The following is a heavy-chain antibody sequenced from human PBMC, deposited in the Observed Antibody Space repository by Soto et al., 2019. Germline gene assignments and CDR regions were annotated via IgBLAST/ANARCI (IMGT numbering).Heavy chain of an antibody. D-gene: IGHD6-6*01. CDR2: IYYSGST. Sequence: SATLSLTCTVSCGSIISYYWIWIRQPPGKGLEWIGYIYYSGSTNYNPSLKSRVTISVDTSKNQFSLKLSSVTAADTAVYYCARDGSSPYYYYGMDVWGQGTTVTVSS. CDR1: CGSIISYY. CDR3: ARDGSSPYYYYGMDV. V-gene: IGHV4-59*01. J-gene: IGHJ6*02.